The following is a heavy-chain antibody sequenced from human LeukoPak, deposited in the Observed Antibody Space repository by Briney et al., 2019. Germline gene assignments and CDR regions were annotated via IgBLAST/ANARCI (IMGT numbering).Heavy chain of an antibody. CDR2: IIPILDIA. CDR1: GGTFISYA. CDR3: ARDIDYYYFAMDV. Sequence: SVKVSCKASGGTFISYAISWVRQAPGQGLEWMGRIIPILDIANYAQRFQGRVTITADKSTSTAYMELSSLRSEDTAVYYCARDIDYYYFAMDVWGQGTTVTVSS. V-gene: IGHV1-69*04. J-gene: IGHJ6*02. D-gene: IGHD1-26*01.